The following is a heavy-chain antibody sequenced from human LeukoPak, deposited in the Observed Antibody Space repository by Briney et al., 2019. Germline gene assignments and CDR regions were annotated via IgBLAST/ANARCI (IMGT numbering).Heavy chain of an antibody. CDR3: ARHEVFYPLPGLADF. Sequence: GESLKISCKGSGYTFTNYWIAWVRQMPGKGLEWMGMIYPGDSDTRYSPSFQGQVTISANKSISTAYLQWSSLKASDTAMYYCARHEVFYPLPGLADFWGRGALVTVSS. D-gene: IGHD1-14*01. CDR1: GYTFTNYW. CDR2: IYPGDSDT. V-gene: IGHV5-51*01. J-gene: IGHJ4*02.